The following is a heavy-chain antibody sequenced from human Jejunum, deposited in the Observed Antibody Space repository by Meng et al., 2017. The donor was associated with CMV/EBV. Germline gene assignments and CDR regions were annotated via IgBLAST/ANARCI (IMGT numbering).Heavy chain of an antibody. Sequence: QVQLVQSGAEVRKPGXSGAVSCKASGGTFSSYAISLVRQAPGQGLEAMGGIIPILGIANYAQKFQGRVTITADKSTSTAYMELSSLRSEDTAVYYCARERPGGMATTPYFDYWGQGTLVTVSS. J-gene: IGHJ4*02. CDR2: IIPILGIA. CDR1: GGTFSSYA. V-gene: IGHV1-69*10. D-gene: IGHD5-24*01. CDR3: ARERPGGMATTPYFDY.